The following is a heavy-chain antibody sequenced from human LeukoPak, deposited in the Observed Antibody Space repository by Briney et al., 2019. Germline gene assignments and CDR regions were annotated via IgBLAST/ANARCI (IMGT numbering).Heavy chain of an antibody. CDR3: ARDQSEGRGAVAYYYYYMDV. Sequence: GGSLRLSCAASGFTFSSYGMHWVRQAPGKGLEWVAFIRYDGSNKYYADSVKGRFTISRDNSKNTLYLQMNSLRAEDTAVYYCARDQSEGRGAVAYYYYYMDVWGKGTTVTVSS. CDR1: GFTFSSYG. CDR2: IRYDGSNK. D-gene: IGHD6-19*01. J-gene: IGHJ6*03. V-gene: IGHV3-30*02.